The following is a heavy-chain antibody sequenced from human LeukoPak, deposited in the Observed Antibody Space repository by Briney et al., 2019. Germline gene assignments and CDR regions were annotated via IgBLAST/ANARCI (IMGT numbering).Heavy chain of an antibody. J-gene: IGHJ4*02. D-gene: IGHD5-12*01. V-gene: IGHV1-2*02. Sequence: ASVKVSCKASGYTFTGDYRHWVRQAPGQGLEWMGWINPNSGGTNYAQKFQGRVTMTRDTSVSTVYMELTRLRSDDTAVYYCARQDSAYGYYFDYWGQGTPVTVSS. CDR1: GYTFTGDY. CDR2: INPNSGGT. CDR3: ARQDSAYGYYFDY.